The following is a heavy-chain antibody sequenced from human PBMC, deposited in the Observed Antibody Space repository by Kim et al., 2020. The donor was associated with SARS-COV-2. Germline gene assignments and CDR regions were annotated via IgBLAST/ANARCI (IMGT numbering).Heavy chain of an antibody. V-gene: IGHV1-18*01. CDR2: ISAYNGNT. D-gene: IGHD1-26*01. CDR1: GYTFTSYG. Sequence: ASVKVSCKASGYTFTSYGISWVREAPGQGLEWMGWISAYNGNTNYAQKLQGRVTMTTDTSTSTAYMELRSLRSDDTAVYYCAREARRWELHPQPAFDIWGQGTMVTVSS. J-gene: IGHJ3*02. CDR3: AREARRWELHPQPAFDI.